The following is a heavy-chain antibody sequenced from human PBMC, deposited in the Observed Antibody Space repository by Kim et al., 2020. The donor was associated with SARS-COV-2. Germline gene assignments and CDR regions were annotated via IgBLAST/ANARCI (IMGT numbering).Heavy chain of an antibody. CDR2: ISSSSSTI. V-gene: IGHV3-48*02. Sequence: GGSLRLSCAASGFTFSSYSMNWVRQAPGKGLEWVSYISSSSSTIYYADSVKGRFTISRDNAKNSLYLHMNSLRDEDTAVYYCAREGYGAVGAFDIWGQGT. D-gene: IGHD5-12*01. J-gene: IGHJ3*02. CDR3: AREGYGAVGAFDI. CDR1: GFTFSSYS.